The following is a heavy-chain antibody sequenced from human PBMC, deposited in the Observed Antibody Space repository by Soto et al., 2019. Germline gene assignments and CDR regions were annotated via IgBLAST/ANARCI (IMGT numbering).Heavy chain of an antibody. Sequence: LRLCCAASGFTVDDYAMDVVRQAPGKGLEGVAGSSWDSGSRGYADSGKGGVTIARDNAKNSLYLQLNRVRAEDTALYYCAQDRDRNLYSSSTTSNHWFDTWGQATPV. V-gene: IGHV3-9*01. J-gene: IGHJ5*02. D-gene: IGHD2-2*01. CDR2: SSWDSGSR. CDR1: GFTVDDYA. CDR3: AQDRDRNLYSSSTTSNHWFDT.